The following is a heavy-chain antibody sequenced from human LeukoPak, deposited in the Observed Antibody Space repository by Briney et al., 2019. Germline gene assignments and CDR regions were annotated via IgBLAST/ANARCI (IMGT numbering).Heavy chain of an antibody. CDR2: INHSGST. CDR3: ARLRVGSVWFGISLGGGYFDY. D-gene: IGHD3-10*01. Sequence: SETLSLTCAVYGWSFSGYYWSWIRQPPGKGLEWIGEINHSGSTNYNPALKSRFTISVDTSKNQFSLKLCYVTAAETAVYYCARLRVGSVWFGISLGGGYFDYWGKGTLVTVSS. CDR1: GWSFSGYY. J-gene: IGHJ4*02. V-gene: IGHV4-34*01.